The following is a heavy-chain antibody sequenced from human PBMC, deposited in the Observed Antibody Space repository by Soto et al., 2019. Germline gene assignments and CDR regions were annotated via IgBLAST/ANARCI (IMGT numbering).Heavy chain of an antibody. Sequence: ASVKVSCKASGYTFTSYGISWVRQAPGQGLEWMGWISAYNGNTNYVQKLQGRVTMTTDTSTSTAYMELRSLRSDDTAVYYCARFIGGYYYDSSGSLAYWGQGTLVTVSS. CDR1: GYTFTSYG. CDR2: ISAYNGNT. V-gene: IGHV1-18*01. J-gene: IGHJ4*02. CDR3: ARFIGGYYYDSSGSLAY. D-gene: IGHD3-22*01.